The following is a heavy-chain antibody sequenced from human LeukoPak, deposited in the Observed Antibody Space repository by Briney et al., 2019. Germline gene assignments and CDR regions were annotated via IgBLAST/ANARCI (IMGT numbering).Heavy chain of an antibody. D-gene: IGHD6-13*01. V-gene: IGHV3-30-3*01. J-gene: IGHJ2*01. CDR3: ARAPSSSWYEGYFDL. CDR2: ISYDGSNK. CDR1: GFTFSSYA. Sequence: GGSLRLSCAASGFTFSSYAMHWVRQAPGKGLEWVAVISYDGSNKYYADSVKGRFTISRDNSKNTLYLQMNSLRAEDTAVYYCARAPSSSWYEGYFDLWGRGTLVTASS.